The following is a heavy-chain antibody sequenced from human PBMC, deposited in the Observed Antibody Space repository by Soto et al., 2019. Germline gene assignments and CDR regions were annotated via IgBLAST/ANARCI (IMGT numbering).Heavy chain of an antibody. J-gene: IGHJ4*02. CDR1: GGYISSLGYY. D-gene: IGHD5-18*01. Sequence: SETLSHPCTVSGGYISSLGYYWSWIRKHPGKGLEWIGYIYYSGSTNYNPSLKSRVTISVDTSKNQFSLKLSSVTAADTAVYYCARSNTGMGPYYFDYWGQGTLVTVSS. CDR2: IYYSGST. CDR3: ARSNTGMGPYYFDY. V-gene: IGHV4-61*08.